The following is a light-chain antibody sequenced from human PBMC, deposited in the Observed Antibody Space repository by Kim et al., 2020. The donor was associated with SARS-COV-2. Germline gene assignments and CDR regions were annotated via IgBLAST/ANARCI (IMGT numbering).Light chain of an antibody. J-gene: IGLJ3*02. CDR2: TDS. Sequence: ALGQTARITCGASSIGSKKVHWYQQKPGQAPVLVIYTDSRRPSGIPERFSGSNSGNTATLTISRAQAGDEADYYCQVWDSSNDWVFGGGTQLTVL. CDR3: QVWDSSNDWV. V-gene: IGLV3-9*01. CDR1: SIGSKK.